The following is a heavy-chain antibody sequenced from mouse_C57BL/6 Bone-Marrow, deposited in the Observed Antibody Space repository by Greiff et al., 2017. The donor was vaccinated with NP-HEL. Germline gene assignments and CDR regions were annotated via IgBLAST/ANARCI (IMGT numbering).Heavy chain of an antibody. D-gene: IGHD1-1*01. V-gene: IGHV1-4*01. CDR3: AGRGIITTVYYFDY. Sequence: QVQLKESGAELARPGASVKMSCKASGYTFTSYTMHWVKQRPGQGLEWIGYINPSSGYTKYNQKFKDKATLTADKSSSTAYMQLSSLTSEDSAVYYCAGRGIITTVYYFDYWGQGTTLTVSS. CDR1: GYTFTSYT. CDR2: INPSSGYT. J-gene: IGHJ2*01.